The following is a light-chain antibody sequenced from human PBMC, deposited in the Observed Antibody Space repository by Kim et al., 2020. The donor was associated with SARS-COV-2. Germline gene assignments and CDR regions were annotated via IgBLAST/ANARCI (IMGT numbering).Light chain of an antibody. CDR3: QQYYSTPPS. J-gene: IGKJ2*03. CDR1: QTVLYSSNNKNY. CDR2: WAS. Sequence: RATLNCKASQTVLYSSNNKNYLAWYKQKPGQAPKLLIYWASIRESGVSDRFSGSGSETDFTLTISSLQAEDVAVYYCQQYYSTPPSFGQGTKLEI. V-gene: IGKV4-1*01.